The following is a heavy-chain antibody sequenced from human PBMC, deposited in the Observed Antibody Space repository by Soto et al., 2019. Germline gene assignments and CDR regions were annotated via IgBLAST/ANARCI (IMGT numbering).Heavy chain of an antibody. CDR2: TRNVANGYTT. Sequence: EVQLVESGGGLVQPGGSLRLSCAASGFSFIDHYIDWVRQAPGKGLEWVGRTRNVANGYTTQYAASVKDRFTISRDGSNNSLYMQIKSLKTEDTAVYYCAREAVVNCYGDYTFDYWGQRTLVTVSS. J-gene: IGHJ4*02. CDR1: GFSFIDHY. CDR3: AREAVVNCYGDYTFDY. V-gene: IGHV3-72*01. D-gene: IGHD4-17*01.